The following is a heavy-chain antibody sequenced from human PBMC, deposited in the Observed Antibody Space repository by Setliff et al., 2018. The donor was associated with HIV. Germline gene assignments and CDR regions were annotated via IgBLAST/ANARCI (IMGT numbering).Heavy chain of an antibody. D-gene: IGHD1-26*01. CDR2: IYHSGST. CDR3: ARGGTSSNWFDP. Sequence: SETLSLTCAVSGGSISSNNWGSWVRQPPGKGLEWIGEIYHSGSTTYNPSLKSRVSISVEKSKNQFSLKLTSVTAADTAVYYCARGGTSSNWFDPWGQGTLVTVSS. J-gene: IGHJ5*02. CDR1: GGSISSNNW. V-gene: IGHV4-4*02.